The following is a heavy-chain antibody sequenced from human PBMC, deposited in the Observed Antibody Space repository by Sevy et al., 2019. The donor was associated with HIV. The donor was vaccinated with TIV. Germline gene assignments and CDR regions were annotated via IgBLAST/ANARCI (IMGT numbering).Heavy chain of an antibody. CDR1: GFTVTFNS. V-gene: IGHV3-53*01. D-gene: IGHD6-19*01. J-gene: IGHJ5*02. Sequence: GGSLRLSCAASGFTVTFNSMSWVRQAPGRGLVWVSVIYVGRNTYYADSVKGRFTIFGDSFKDTVDLQMDSLRPEDSGVYYCVRERAGIHHWGQGTLVTVSS. CDR3: VRERAGIHH. CDR2: IYVGRNT.